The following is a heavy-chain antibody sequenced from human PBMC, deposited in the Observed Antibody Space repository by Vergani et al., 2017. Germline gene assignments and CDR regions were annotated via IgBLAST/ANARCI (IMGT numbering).Heavy chain of an antibody. Sequence: QLQLQESGPGLVKPSETLSLTCAVSGVSIKSRSYYWGWIRQSPGKGLEWIGSIYDNGNTYYNPSLKSRVAMSVDTSKNQVSLNLGSVTAADTAVYYCARNRAIELAGRMHYYYAIDVWGKGTTVTVSS. CDR2: IYDNGNT. V-gene: IGHV4-39*01. CDR3: ARNRAIELAGRMHYYYAIDV. CDR1: GVSIKSRSYY. J-gene: IGHJ6*01. D-gene: IGHD5-24*01.